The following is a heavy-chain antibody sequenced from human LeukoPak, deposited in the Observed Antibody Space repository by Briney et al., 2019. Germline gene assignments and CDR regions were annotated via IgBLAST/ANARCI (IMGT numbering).Heavy chain of an antibody. D-gene: IGHD3-10*01. J-gene: IGHJ5*02. CDR1: GFTFSDYY. CDR2: ISSSSSYT. CDR3: AREGGYGSGRGWFDP. Sequence: GGSLRLSCAASGFTFSDYYMTWIRQAPGKGLEWVAYISSSSSYTEYADSVKGRFTISRDNAKNSVYLQMNSLRADDTAVYYCAREGGYGSGRGWFDPWGQGTLVTVSS. V-gene: IGHV3-11*05.